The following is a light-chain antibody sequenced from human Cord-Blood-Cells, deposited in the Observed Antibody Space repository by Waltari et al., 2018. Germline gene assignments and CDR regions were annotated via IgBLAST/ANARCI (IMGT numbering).Light chain of an antibody. CDR2: GAS. CDR1: QSVSSN. J-gene: IGKJ2*01. V-gene: IGKV3-15*01. Sequence: EIVMTQSPATLSVSPGERANLSCRASQSVSSNLDWYQQKTGQAPRLLIYGASTRATAIPARFSSSGSGTEFTLTISSLQSEDVAVYYCQQYNNWPPYTFGQGTKLEIK. CDR3: QQYNNWPPYT.